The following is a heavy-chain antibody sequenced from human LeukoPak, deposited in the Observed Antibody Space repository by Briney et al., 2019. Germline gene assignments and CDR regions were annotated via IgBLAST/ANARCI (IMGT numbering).Heavy chain of an antibody. Sequence: SETLSLTCTVSGGSISSSSYYWGWIRQPPGKGQEWIGSIYYSGSTYYNPSLKSRVTISVDTSKDQFSLKLSSVTAADTAVYYCARNPPFAYCGGDCYPWGQGTLVTVSS. J-gene: IGHJ4*02. CDR3: ARNPPFAYCGGDCYP. V-gene: IGHV4-39*01. D-gene: IGHD2-21*02. CDR1: GGSISSSSYY. CDR2: IYYSGST.